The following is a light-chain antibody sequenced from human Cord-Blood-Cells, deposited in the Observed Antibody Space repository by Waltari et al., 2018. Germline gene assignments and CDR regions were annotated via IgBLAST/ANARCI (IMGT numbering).Light chain of an antibody. Sequence: SSELTQDPAVSVAVGQTVRITCEGDSLRSYYASWYQQKPGQAPVLVIYGKNNRPSGIPYRFSGSDSGSTASLTITGAQAEDEADYYCNSRDSSGNHVVFGGGTKLTVL. CDR1: SLRSYY. CDR2: GKN. V-gene: IGLV3-19*01. CDR3: NSRDSSGNHVV. J-gene: IGLJ2*01.